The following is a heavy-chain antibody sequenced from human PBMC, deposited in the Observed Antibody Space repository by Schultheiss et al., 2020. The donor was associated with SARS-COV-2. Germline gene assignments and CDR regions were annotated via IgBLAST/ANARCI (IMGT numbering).Heavy chain of an antibody. CDR1: GFTFSSYW. CDR2: INSDGSST. V-gene: IGHV3-74*01. Sequence: GGSLRLSCAASGFTFSSYWMHWVRQAPGKGLVWVSRINSDGSSTSYADSVKGRFTISRDNAKNTLYLQMNSLRAEDTALYYCAKDKEMGLGYCTGGVCERYGMDVWGQGTTVTVSS. CDR3: AKDKEMGLGYCTGGVCERYGMDV. D-gene: IGHD2-8*02. J-gene: IGHJ6*02.